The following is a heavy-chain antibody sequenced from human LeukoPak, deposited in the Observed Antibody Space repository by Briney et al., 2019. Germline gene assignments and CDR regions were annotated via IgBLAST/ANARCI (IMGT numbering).Heavy chain of an antibody. CDR3: ARAHGDYDIVDY. CDR2: IYHSGST. J-gene: IGHJ4*02. CDR1: GGSVSGGSISSYY. D-gene: IGHD4-17*01. Sequence: SETLSLTCTVSGGSVSGGSISSYYWSWIRQPPGKGLEWIGSIYHSGSTYYNPSLKSRVTISVDTSKNQFSLKLSSVTAADTAVYYCARAHGDYDIVDYWGQGTLVTVSS. V-gene: IGHV4-38-2*02.